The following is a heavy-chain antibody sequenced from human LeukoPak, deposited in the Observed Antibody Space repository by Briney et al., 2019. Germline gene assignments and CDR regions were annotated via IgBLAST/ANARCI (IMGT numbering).Heavy chain of an antibody. CDR3: ARGQLLDPGAGFDY. CDR1: GGSISSSNW. Sequence: SETLSLTCAVSGGSISSSNWWSWVRQPPGKGLEWIGEIYHSGSTNYNPSLKSRVTISVDKSKNQFSLKLSSVTAADTAVYYCARGQLLDPGAGFDYWGQGTLVTVSS. V-gene: IGHV4-4*02. D-gene: IGHD1-26*01. J-gene: IGHJ4*02. CDR2: IYHSGST.